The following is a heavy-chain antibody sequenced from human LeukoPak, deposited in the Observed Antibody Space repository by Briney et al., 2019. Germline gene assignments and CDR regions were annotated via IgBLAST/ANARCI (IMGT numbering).Heavy chain of an antibody. CDR2: IGGGGGTI. V-gene: IGHV3-23*01. CDR1: GFTFSNYA. D-gene: IGHD6-19*01. Sequence: GGSLRLSCAASGFTFSNYAMSWVRQAPGKGLEWVSSIGGGGGTIYYADSVKGRFTISRDNSKDTLSLQMNSLRVDDTAVYYCAKQSLRAVAAYFDFWGQGALVTVSS. J-gene: IGHJ4*02. CDR3: AKQSLRAVAAYFDF.